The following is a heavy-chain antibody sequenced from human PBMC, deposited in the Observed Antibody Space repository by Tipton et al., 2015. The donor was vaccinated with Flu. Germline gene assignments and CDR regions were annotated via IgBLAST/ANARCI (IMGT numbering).Heavy chain of an antibody. Sequence: RSLRLSCAASGFTFDDYAMHWVRQAPGKGLEWVSGISWNSGSIGYADSVKGRFTISRDNAKNSLYLQMNSLRAEDTALYYCAKGSDSSGWYGPYYWGQGTLVTVS. CDR2: ISWNSGSI. CDR1: GFTFDDYA. D-gene: IGHD6-19*01. CDR3: AKGSDSSGWYGPYY. V-gene: IGHV3-9*01. J-gene: IGHJ4*02.